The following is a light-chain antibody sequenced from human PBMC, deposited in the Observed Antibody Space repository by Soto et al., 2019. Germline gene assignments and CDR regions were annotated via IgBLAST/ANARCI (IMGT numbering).Light chain of an antibody. CDR1: ESVTSTY. V-gene: IGKV3-20*01. CDR2: AAS. J-gene: IGKJ2*01. CDR3: QVFGSSPRYT. Sequence: EIVLTQSPGTLSLSPGERATLSCRTSESVTSTYLAWYQQKPGQPPRLLIYAASSRATGIPDRFSGSGSGTDFTLTISRLELEDFAVYYCQVFGSSPRYTFGRGTKLEIK.